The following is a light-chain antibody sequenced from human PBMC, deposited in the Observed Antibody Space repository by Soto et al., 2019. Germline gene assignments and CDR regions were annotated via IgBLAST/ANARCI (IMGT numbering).Light chain of an antibody. Sequence: VLTHPASVCWSPGHSITISCTGTSSDIGTYNLVSWYQHYPGKAPKLMIYEGIKRPSGVSNRFSGSKSGNTAFLTISGLQAEDEADYYCCSYAGSGTDNYVFGSGTKVTVL. CDR3: CSYAGSGTDNYV. V-gene: IGLV2-23*01. CDR2: EGI. CDR1: SSDIGTYNL. J-gene: IGLJ1*01.